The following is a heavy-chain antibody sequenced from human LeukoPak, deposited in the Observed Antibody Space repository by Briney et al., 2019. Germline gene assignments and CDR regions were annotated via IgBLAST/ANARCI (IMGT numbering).Heavy chain of an antibody. D-gene: IGHD1-1*01. Sequence: SETLSLTCSVSDDSITMYYWTWIRQPPGKGLEWIGYVEHTGSTNFNPSLNGRVSISRDTTKNLFSLRLRSVTAADPAVYFCARGRVSSSTWYSTYYYYFYMDVWGKGTTVTVSS. J-gene: IGHJ6*03. CDR1: DDSITMYY. CDR3: ARGRVSSSTWYSTYYYYFYMDV. CDR2: VEHTGST. V-gene: IGHV4-59*01.